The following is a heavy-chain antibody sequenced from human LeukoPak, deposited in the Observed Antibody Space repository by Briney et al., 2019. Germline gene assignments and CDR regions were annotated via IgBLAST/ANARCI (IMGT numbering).Heavy chain of an antibody. CDR3: ARRGRDGYNEDAFDI. Sequence: GESLKISCKGSGYSFTSYWIGWVRQMPGKGLEWMGIIYPGDSDTRYSPSFQGQVTISADKSISTAYLQWSSLKASDTAMYCCARRGRDGYNEDAFDIWGQGTMVTVSS. CDR2: IYPGDSDT. CDR1: GYSFTSYW. J-gene: IGHJ3*02. V-gene: IGHV5-51*01. D-gene: IGHD5-24*01.